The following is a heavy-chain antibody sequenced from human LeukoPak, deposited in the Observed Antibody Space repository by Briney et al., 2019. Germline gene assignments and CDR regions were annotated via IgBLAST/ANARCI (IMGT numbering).Heavy chain of an antibody. CDR3: ARQSGYDFPADY. Sequence: SETLSLTCTVSGGSISSGDYYWSWIRQPPGKGLERIGYIYYSGSTYYNPSLKSRVTISVDTSKNQFSLKLSSVTAADTAVYYCARQSGYDFPADYWGQGTLVTVSS. D-gene: IGHD5-12*01. CDR2: IYYSGST. CDR1: GGSISSGDYY. J-gene: IGHJ4*02. V-gene: IGHV4-30-4*01.